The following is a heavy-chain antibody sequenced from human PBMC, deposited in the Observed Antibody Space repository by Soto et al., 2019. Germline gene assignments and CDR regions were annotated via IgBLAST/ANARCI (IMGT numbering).Heavy chain of an antibody. J-gene: IGHJ4*02. CDR1: GFTFTTYA. CDR3: AKNWDTTFSSSSH. CDR2: ISGSGGST. Sequence: EVQLLESGGGLVQPGGSLRLSCAASGFTFTTYAMTWVRQAPGKGREWVSAISGSGGSTYYADSVKGRFTISRDNSKNTLFLQMNSLRAEDTAVYYCAKNWDTTFSSSSHWGQGTRVTVSS. V-gene: IGHV3-23*01. D-gene: IGHD6-6*01.